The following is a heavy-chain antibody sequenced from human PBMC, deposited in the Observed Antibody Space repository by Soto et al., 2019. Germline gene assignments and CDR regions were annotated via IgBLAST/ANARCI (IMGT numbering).Heavy chain of an antibody. D-gene: IGHD3-10*01. CDR1: GGTFSSYA. CDR3: ARARGSITMVRGVIRQNYYYYGMDV. CDR2: IIPIFGTA. Sequence: SSVKVSCKASGGTFSSYAISWVRQAPGQGLEWMGGIIPIFGTANYAQKFQGRVTITADESTSTAYMELSSLRSEDTAVYYCARARGSITMVRGVIRQNYYYYGMDVWG. V-gene: IGHV1-69*13. J-gene: IGHJ6*02.